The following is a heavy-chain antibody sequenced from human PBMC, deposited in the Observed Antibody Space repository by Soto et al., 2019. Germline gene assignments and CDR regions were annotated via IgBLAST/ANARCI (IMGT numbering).Heavy chain of an antibody. V-gene: IGHV5-51*01. D-gene: IGHD2-2*02. J-gene: IGHJ4*02. CDR3: ATGGYCSDTTCYNFFDY. CDR2: IYPGDSDT. CDR1: GYSFTTYW. Sequence: PGESLKISCQGSGYSFTTYWIGWVRQMPGKGLEWMGIIYPGDSDTRYSPSFQGQVTISADKSISTAYRQWSSLKASDTAIYYCATGGYCSDTTCYNFFDYWGQGTLVTVSS.